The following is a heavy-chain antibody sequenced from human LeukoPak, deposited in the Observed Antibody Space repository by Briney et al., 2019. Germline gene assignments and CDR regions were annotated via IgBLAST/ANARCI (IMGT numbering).Heavy chain of an antibody. CDR3: ARVGTLGYCSSTSCPHPNWFDP. V-gene: IGHV3-23*01. D-gene: IGHD2-2*01. Sequence: PGGSLRLSCATSGFTFASYAMTWVRQAPGKGLEWVSGITGIDGSTYYADSVKGRFTISRDNSKNTLYLQMNSLRAEDTAVYYCARVGTLGYCSSTSCPHPNWFDPWGQGTLVTVSS. CDR1: GFTFASYA. J-gene: IGHJ5*02. CDR2: ITGIDGST.